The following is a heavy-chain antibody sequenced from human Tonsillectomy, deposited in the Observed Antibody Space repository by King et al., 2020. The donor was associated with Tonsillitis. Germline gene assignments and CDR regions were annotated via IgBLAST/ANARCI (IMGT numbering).Heavy chain of an antibody. CDR2: TYYRSKWYN. V-gene: IGHV6-1*01. D-gene: IGHD2-15*01. J-gene: IGHJ6*02. Sequence: VQLQQSGPGPVKPSQTLSLTCAISGDSVSSNSAAWNWIRQSPSRGLEWLGRTYYRSKWYNDYAVSVKSRITINPDTSKNQFSLQLNSVTPEDTAVYYCARGRAYCSGGSCYKDYYYYGMDVWGQGTTVTVSS. CDR1: GDSVSSNSAA. CDR3: ARGRAYCSGGSCYKDYYYYGMDV.